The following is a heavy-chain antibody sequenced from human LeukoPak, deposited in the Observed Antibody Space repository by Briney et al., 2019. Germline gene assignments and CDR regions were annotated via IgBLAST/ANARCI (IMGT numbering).Heavy chain of an antibody. D-gene: IGHD3-22*01. CDR3: ASRGYDSSGYHRDY. Sequence: SETLSLTCTVSGGSISSSSYYWGWIRQPPGKGLEWIGSIYYSGSTYYNPSLKSRVTISVDTSKNPFSLKLSSVTAADTAVYYCASRGYDSSGYHRDYWGQGTLVTVSS. V-gene: IGHV4-39*01. CDR1: GGSISSSSYY. CDR2: IYYSGST. J-gene: IGHJ4*02.